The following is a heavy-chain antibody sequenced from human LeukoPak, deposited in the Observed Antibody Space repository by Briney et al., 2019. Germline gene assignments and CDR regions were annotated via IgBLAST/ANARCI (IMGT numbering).Heavy chain of an antibody. CDR1: GFTFSSYG. Sequence: GGSLRLSCAASGFTFSSYGMHWVRQAPGKGLEWVAVIWYDGSNKYYADSVKGRFTISRDNSKNTLYLQMNSLRAEDTAVYHCARDGMVAHIDYWGQGTLVTVSS. D-gene: IGHD2-8*01. V-gene: IGHV3-33*01. J-gene: IGHJ4*02. CDR2: IWYDGSNK. CDR3: ARDGMVAHIDY.